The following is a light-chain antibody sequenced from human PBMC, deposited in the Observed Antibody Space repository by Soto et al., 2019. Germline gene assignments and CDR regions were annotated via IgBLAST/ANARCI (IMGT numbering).Light chain of an antibody. CDR3: QQRKTWPPIT. CDR1: QNVEGY. Sequence: EIELTQSPATLSLSPGKRATLSCRASQNVEGYLAWYQQKPGQAPRLLIYDASNRATGIPARFSGSGSGTDFTLTISSLEPEDFAVYYCQQRKTWPPITFGQGTRLEIK. V-gene: IGKV3-11*01. J-gene: IGKJ5*01. CDR2: DAS.